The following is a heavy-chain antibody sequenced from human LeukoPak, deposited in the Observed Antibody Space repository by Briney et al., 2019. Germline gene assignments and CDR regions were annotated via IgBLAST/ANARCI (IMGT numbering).Heavy chain of an antibody. Sequence: PSETLSLTCTVSGGSISSYYWSWIRQPPGKGLECIGYIYYSGSTNYNPSLKSRVNISVDTSKNQFSLKLSSVTAADTAVYYCARDSYGYGFDYWGQGTLVTVSS. V-gene: IGHV4-59*01. J-gene: IGHJ4*02. D-gene: IGHD5-18*01. CDR1: GGSISSYY. CDR3: ARDSYGYGFDY. CDR2: IYYSGST.